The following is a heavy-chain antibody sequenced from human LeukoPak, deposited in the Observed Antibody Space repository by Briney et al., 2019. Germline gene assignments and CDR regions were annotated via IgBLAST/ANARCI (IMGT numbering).Heavy chain of an antibody. CDR3: ARQIPQPFAAIMNAFDI. CDR2: IYYSGST. V-gene: IGHV4-39*01. J-gene: IGHJ3*02. Sequence: SETLSLTCTVSGGSISSSSYYWGWIRQPPGKGLEWIGSIYYSGSTYYNPSLKSRVTISVDTSKNQFSLKLSSVTAADTAVYYCARQIPQPFAAIMNAFDIWGQGTMVTVSS. D-gene: IGHD2-2*01. CDR1: GGSISSSSYY.